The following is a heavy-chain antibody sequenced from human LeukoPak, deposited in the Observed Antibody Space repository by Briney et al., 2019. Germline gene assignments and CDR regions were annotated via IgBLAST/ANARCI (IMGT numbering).Heavy chain of an antibody. V-gene: IGHV4-59*01. Sequence: SETLSLTCTVSGGSISSYYWSWIRQPPGKGLEWIGYIYYSGSTNYNPSLKSRVTISVDTSKNQFSLKLSSVTAADTAVYYCARENYYYDSSGYYYEGGDAIDIWGQGTMVTVSS. CDR1: GGSISSYY. D-gene: IGHD3-22*01. J-gene: IGHJ3*02. CDR3: ARENYYYDSSGYYYEGGDAIDI. CDR2: IYYSGST.